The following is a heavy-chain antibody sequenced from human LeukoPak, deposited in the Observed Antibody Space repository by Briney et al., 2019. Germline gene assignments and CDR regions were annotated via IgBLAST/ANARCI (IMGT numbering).Heavy chain of an antibody. J-gene: IGHJ6*03. D-gene: IGHD1-1*01. V-gene: IGHV4-4*02. CDR1: GGSISSSNW. CDR3: ARGRVSSSTWYSTYYYYFYMDV. CDR2: VDHTGST. Sequence: SSGTLSLTCAVSGGSISSSNWWSWVRQPPGKGLEWIGYVDHTGSTNFNPSLNGRVRISRDTTKNLFSLRLRSVTAADTAVYFCARGRVSSSTWYSTYYYYFYMDVWGKGTTVTVSS.